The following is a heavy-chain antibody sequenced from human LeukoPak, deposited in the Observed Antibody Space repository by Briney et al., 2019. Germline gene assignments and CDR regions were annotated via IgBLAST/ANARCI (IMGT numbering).Heavy chain of an antibody. CDR2: IKSKTDGGTT. J-gene: IGHJ4*02. Sequence: AGGSLRLSCAASGFTFSNAWMSWVRQAPGKGLEWVGRIKSKTDGGTTDYAAPVKGRFTISRDDSKNTLYLQMNSLKTEDTAVYYCTTDEWELHFDYWGQGTLVTVSS. CDR1: GFTFSNAW. D-gene: IGHD1-26*01. V-gene: IGHV3-15*01. CDR3: TTDEWELHFDY.